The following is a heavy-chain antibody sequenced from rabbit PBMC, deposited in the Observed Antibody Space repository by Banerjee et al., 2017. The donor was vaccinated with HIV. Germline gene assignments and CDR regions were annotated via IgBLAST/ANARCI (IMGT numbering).Heavy chain of an antibody. D-gene: IGHD8-1*01. V-gene: IGHV1S45*01. J-gene: IGHJ2*01. CDR1: GFSFSSSYY. Sequence: QEQLEESGGDLVKPGASLTLTCTASGFSFSSSYYMCWVRQAPGKGLEWIACIYAGSSGSTYYASWAKGRFTISKTSSTTVTLQMTSLTVADTATYFCARDLGVGSSYYRTALDPRGPGTLVTVS. CDR2: IYAGSSGST. CDR3: ARDLGVGSSYYRTALDP.